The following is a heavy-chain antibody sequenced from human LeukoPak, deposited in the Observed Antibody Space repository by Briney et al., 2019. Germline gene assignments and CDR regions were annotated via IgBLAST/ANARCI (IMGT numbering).Heavy chain of an antibody. J-gene: IGHJ4*02. Sequence: GGSLRLSCAASGFTVSNNYMSWVRQAPGKGLEWVSVGYSGGGTYYADSVEGRFTISRDISKNALYLQMNSVRPEDTAVYYCVRGLVGYDWGQGTRVTVSS. D-gene: IGHD2-8*02. CDR2: GYSGGGT. CDR1: GFTVSNNY. V-gene: IGHV3-53*01. CDR3: VRGLVGYD.